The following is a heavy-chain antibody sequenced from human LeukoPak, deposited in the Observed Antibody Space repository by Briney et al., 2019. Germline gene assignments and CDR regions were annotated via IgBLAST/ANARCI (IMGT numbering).Heavy chain of an antibody. D-gene: IGHD3-3*01. CDR1: GFTFSSYG. CDR2: ISGSGGST. Sequence: PGGSLRLSCAASGFTFSSYGMNWVRQAPGKGLEWVSAISGSGGSTYYADSVKGRFTISRDNSKNTLYLQMNSLRAEDTAVYYCAKETGRGYDCGSDLESFCAWGPRTLVTVSS. CDR3: AKETGRGYDCGSDLESFCA. V-gene: IGHV3-23*01. J-gene: IGHJ5*02.